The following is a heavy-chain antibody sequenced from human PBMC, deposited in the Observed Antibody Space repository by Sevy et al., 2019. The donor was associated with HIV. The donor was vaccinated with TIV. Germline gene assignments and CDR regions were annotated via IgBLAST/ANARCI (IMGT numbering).Heavy chain of an antibody. CDR1: GFTFNKYD. Sequence: GGSLRLSCAASGFTFNKYDMHWVRQPTGKGLEWLSGIGVRGDTHYPGAVQGRFTISRENAKNSLYLQMDDLRAGDTAVYYCATEGTGKQRAGFDFWGQGTLVTVSS. J-gene: IGHJ4*02. CDR2: IGVRGDT. V-gene: IGHV3-13*01. D-gene: IGHD7-27*01. CDR3: ATEGTGKQRAGFDF.